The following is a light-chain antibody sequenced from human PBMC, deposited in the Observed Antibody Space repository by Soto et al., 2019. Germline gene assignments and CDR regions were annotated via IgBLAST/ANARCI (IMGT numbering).Light chain of an antibody. J-gene: IGKJ1*01. V-gene: IGKV1-5*03. Sequence: DIQLTQSPSTLSASVGDRVTITCRASQSISSWLAWYQQKPGKAPNFLIYKTSNLESGVPSRFSGSGSGTEFTLTISSLQPDDFATYYCQYYNDYCWTLGQGTKVDIK. CDR3: QYYNDYCWT. CDR1: QSISSW. CDR2: KTS.